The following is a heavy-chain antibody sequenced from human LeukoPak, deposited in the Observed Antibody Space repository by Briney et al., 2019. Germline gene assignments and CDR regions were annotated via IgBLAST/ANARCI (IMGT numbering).Heavy chain of an antibody. CDR1: GGSISSYY. V-gene: IGHV4-4*07. CDR2: IYTSGST. D-gene: IGHD3-22*01. Sequence: SETLSLTCTVSGGSISSYYWSWIRQPAGKGLEWIGRIYTSGSTNYDPSLKSRVTMTTDTSTSTAYMELRSLKSDDTAVYYCASLKNYYDSSGYLVTDAFDIWGQGTMVTVSS. CDR3: ASLKNYYDSSGYLVTDAFDI. J-gene: IGHJ3*02.